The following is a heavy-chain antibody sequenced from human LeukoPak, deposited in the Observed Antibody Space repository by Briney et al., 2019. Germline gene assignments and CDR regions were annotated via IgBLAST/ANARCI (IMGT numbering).Heavy chain of an antibody. Sequence: ASVKVSCKASGYTFTSYDINWVRQATGQGLEWMGWMNPNSGNTGYAQKFQGRVTMTRNTSISTAYMELSSLRSEDTAMYYCARVERMATINLGYWGQGTLVTVSS. J-gene: IGHJ4*02. V-gene: IGHV1-8*01. CDR2: MNPNSGNT. CDR1: GYTFTSYD. D-gene: IGHD5-24*01. CDR3: ARVERMATINLGY.